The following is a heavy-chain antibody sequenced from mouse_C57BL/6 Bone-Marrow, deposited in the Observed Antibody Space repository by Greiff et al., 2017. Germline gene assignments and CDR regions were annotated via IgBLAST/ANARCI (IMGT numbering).Heavy chain of an antibody. CDR2: ISNGGGST. CDR1: GFTFSDYY. D-gene: IGHD2-3*01. CDR3: ARQGWLLRGVDY. J-gene: IGHJ4*01. Sequence: EVMLVESGGGLVQPGGSLKLSCAASGFTFSDYYMYWVRQTPEKRLEWVAYISNGGGSTYYPDTVKGRFTISRDNAKNTLYLQMSRLKSEDTAMYYCARQGWLLRGVDYWGQGTSVTVSS. V-gene: IGHV5-12*01.